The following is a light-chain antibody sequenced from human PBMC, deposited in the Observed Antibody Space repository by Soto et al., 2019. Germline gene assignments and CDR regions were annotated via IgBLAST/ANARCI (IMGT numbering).Light chain of an antibody. V-gene: IGLV1-44*01. Sequence: QSVLTQPPSPSGTPGQRVTISCSGSSSNIGSNTVNWYQQLPGTAPKLLIYSNNQRPSGVPDRFSGSKSGTSASLAISGLQSEDEADYYCAAWDDSLKGVFGTGTKATVL. CDR2: SNN. CDR1: SSNIGSNT. J-gene: IGLJ1*01. CDR3: AAWDDSLKGV.